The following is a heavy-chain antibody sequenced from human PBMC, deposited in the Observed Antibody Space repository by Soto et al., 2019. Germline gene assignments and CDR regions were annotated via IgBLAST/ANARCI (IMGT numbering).Heavy chain of an antibody. V-gene: IGHV3-30*18. CDR1: GFTFSSYG. CDR3: AKDDYGDSGYFDY. J-gene: IGHJ4*02. CDR2: ISYDGSNK. D-gene: IGHD4-17*01. Sequence: QVQLVESGGGVVQPGRSLRLSCAASGFTFSSYGMHWVRQAPGKGLEWVEVISYDGSNKYCADSVKGRFTISRDNSKNTRYLQMNSLRAEDTAVYYCAKDDYGDSGYFDYWGQGTLVTVSS.